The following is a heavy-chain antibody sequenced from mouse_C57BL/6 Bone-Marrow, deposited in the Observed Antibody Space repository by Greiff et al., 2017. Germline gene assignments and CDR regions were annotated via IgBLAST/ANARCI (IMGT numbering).Heavy chain of an antibody. CDR2: IDPSDSYT. V-gene: IGHV1-69*01. CDR1: GYTFTSYW. D-gene: IGHD2-3*01. CDR3: ARRRDGYYLYYFDY. Sequence: QVQLQQPGAELVMPGASVKLSCKASGYTFTSYWMHWVKQRPGQGLEWIGEIDPSDSYTNYNQKFKGKSTLTVDKSSSTAYMQLSSLTSEDSAVYYCARRRDGYYLYYFDYWGQGTTLTVSS. J-gene: IGHJ2*01.